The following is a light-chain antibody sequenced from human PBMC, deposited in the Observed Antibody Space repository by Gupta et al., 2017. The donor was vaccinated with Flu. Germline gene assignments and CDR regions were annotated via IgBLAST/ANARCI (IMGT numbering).Light chain of an antibody. Sequence: SSELTQDPAVSVALGQTVRITCQGDSLRNSYASWSQLKPGQAPVLVIYANNIRPSGIPDRFSGSSSGNTASLTITGAQAEDEADYYCNSRDSTDNHQAVFGGGTKLTVL. CDR3: NSRDSTDNHQAV. V-gene: IGLV3-19*01. CDR2: ANN. CDR1: SLRNSY. J-gene: IGLJ2*01.